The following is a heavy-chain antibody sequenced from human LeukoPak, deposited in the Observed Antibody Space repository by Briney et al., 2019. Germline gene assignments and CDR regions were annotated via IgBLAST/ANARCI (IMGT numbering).Heavy chain of an antibody. CDR3: ARTTYYYDRSGYSYYFDY. V-gene: IGHV4-59*01. J-gene: IGHJ4*02. CDR2: IYYSGSS. CDR1: GCSISSYY. Sequence: PSETLSLTCTVSGCSISSYYWSWIRQPPGKGLEWVGDIYYSGSSNYNPSLKSRVTISVDTSKNQFSLKLSSVTAADTAVYYCARTTYYYDRSGYSYYFDYWGQGTLVTVSS. D-gene: IGHD3-22*01.